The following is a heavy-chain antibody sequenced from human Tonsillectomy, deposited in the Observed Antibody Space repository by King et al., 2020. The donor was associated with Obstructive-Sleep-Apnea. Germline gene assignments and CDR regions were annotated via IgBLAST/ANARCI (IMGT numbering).Heavy chain of an antibody. CDR1: GITFSSYS. D-gene: IGHD3-16*01. V-gene: IGHV3-48*04. CDR3: ATGGPDAFDF. Sequence: VQLVESGGGLVQPGGSLRLSCAASGITFSSYSMNWVRQAPGKGLGWVSYISSSTSTIYYAKSVTGRFTISRDNAKNSLYLQMNSLRAEDTAVYYCATGGPDAFDFWGRGTMVTVSS. CDR2: ISSSTSTI. J-gene: IGHJ3*01.